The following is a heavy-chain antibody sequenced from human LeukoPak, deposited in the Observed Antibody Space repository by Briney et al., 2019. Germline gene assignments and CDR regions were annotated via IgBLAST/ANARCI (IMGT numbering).Heavy chain of an antibody. CDR1: GGTFSSYA. D-gene: IGHD3-22*01. V-gene: IGHV1-69*05. CDR2: IIPIFGTA. J-gene: IGHJ5*02. Sequence: GASVKVSCKASGGTFSSYAISWVRQAPGQGLEWMGGIIPIFGTANYAQKFQGRVTITTDESTSTAYMELSSLRSEDTAVYYCARVSGYYDSSGYYGWFDPWGQGTLVTVSS. CDR3: ARVSGYYDSSGYYGWFDP.